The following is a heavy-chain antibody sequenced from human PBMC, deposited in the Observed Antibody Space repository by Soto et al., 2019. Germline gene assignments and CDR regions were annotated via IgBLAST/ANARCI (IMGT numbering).Heavy chain of an antibody. J-gene: IGHJ3*01. Sequence: ASVKVSCNASGFLFSDYGFNWLRQAPGQGLEWMGWISAFNGNTETAQGLQDRVTMTTDSSTTTAHMDLTNLTTDDTAIYYCARSYYLADAFDVWGQGTMVTVS. V-gene: IGHV1-18*01. CDR3: ARSYYLADAFDV. CDR1: GFLFSDYG. CDR2: ISAFNGNT. D-gene: IGHD3-16*01.